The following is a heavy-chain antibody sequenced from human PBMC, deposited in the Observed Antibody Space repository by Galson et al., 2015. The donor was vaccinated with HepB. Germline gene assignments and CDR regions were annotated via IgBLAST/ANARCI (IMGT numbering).Heavy chain of an antibody. CDR1: GFTFSSYG. J-gene: IGHJ4*02. CDR3: ARDRGYCSSTSCRGWNYFDY. CDR2: IWYDGSNK. Sequence: SLRLSCAASGFTFSSYGMHWVRQAPGKGLEWVAVIWYDGSNKYYADSVKGRFTISRDNSKNTLYLQMNSLRAEDTAVYYCARDRGYCSSTSCRGWNYFDYWGQGTLVTVSS. V-gene: IGHV3-33*01. D-gene: IGHD2-2*01.